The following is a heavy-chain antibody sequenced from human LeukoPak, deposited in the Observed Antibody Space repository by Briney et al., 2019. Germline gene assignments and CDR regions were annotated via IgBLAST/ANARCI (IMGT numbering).Heavy chain of an antibody. CDR1: GYTFTSYY. V-gene: IGHV1-46*01. D-gene: IGHD2-2*02. Sequence: ASVKVSCKASGYTFTSYYMHWVRQAPGQGLEWMGIINPSGGSTSYTQKFQGRVTITRDTSASTAYMELSSLRSEDTAVYYCAREIPNSNWFDPWGQGTLVTVSS. CDR2: INPSGGST. J-gene: IGHJ5*02. CDR3: AREIPNSNWFDP.